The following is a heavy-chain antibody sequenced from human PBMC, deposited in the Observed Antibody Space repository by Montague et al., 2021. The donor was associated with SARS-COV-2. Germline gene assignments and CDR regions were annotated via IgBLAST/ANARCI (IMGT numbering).Heavy chain of an antibody. CDR1: GFTFRDYA. J-gene: IGHJ4*02. V-gene: IGHV3-9*01. CDR2: ISWNSGRI. Sequence: SLRLSCAASGFTFRDYAMHWVRQVPGKGLEWVSGISWNSGRIGYAYSVKGRFTISRDNAKNSVYLQMNSLRSEDTAMYYCAKDGYYYGQGSRSDYWGQGTLVTVSS. CDR3: AKDGYYYGQGSRSDY. D-gene: IGHD3-10*01.